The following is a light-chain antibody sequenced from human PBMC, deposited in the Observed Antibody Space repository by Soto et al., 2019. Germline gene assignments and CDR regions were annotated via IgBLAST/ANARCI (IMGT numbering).Light chain of an antibody. J-gene: IGLJ2*01. CDR3: SSYTSSSKGV. CDR1: SSDVGGYNY. V-gene: IGLV2-14*01. CDR2: DVS. Sequence: QSVLTQPASVSGSPGQSITISCTGTSSDVGGYNYVSWYQQHPGKAPKLMIYDVSNRPSGVSNRFSGSKSGNTASLTISGLQAEDEADYYCSSYTSSSKGVFGRGTKLTVL.